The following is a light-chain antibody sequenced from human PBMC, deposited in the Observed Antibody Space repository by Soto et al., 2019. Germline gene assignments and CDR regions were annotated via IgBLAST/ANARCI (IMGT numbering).Light chain of an antibody. J-gene: IGKJ1*01. CDR1: QSIGLA. V-gene: IGKV3-11*01. CDR3: QQRTDRPPWT. CDR2: DAS. Sequence: IVLTQSPGTLSLSPGERATLSCRASQSIGLAIAWYQHKPGQAPRLLIFDASQRATGIPARFRGSGSGTDFTLSISSLEPEDFAVYYCQQRTDRPPWTFGQGTKVESK.